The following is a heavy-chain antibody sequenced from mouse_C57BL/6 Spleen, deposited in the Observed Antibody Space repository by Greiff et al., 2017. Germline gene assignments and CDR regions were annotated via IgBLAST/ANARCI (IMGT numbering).Heavy chain of an antibody. Sequence: QVQLQQPGAELVRPGTSVKLSCKASGYTFTSYWMHWVKQRPGQGLEWIGVIDPSDSYTNYNQKFNGKATLTVDTSSSTAYMQLSSLTSEDSAVYYCARDGSSPWYAMDYWGQGTSVTVSS. V-gene: IGHV1-59*01. CDR2: IDPSDSYT. CDR1: GYTFTSYW. J-gene: IGHJ4*01. CDR3: ARDGSSPWYAMDY. D-gene: IGHD1-1*01.